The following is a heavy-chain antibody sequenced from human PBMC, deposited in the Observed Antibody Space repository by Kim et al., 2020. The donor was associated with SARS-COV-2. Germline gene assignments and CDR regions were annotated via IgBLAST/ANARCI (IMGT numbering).Heavy chain of an antibody. CDR1: GFTFSNYW. D-gene: IGHD4-17*01. CDR3: ARAAATNYGGNPLFDF. CDR2: INGDGSTT. J-gene: IGHJ4*02. V-gene: IGHV3-74*01. Sequence: GGSLRLSCAASGFTFSNYWMHWVRQAPGKGLVWVSHINGDGSTTSYADSVKGRFTISRDNAKNTLYLQMNSLRAEDTSVYFCARAAATNYGGNPLFDFWGQGTLVTVSS.